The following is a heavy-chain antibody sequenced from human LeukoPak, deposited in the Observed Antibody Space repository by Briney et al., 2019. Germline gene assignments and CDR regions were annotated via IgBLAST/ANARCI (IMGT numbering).Heavy chain of an antibody. CDR2: ISGSGGST. D-gene: IGHD4-17*01. Sequence: PGGSLRLSCAASGFTFSSYAMSWVRQAPGKGLEWVSAISGSGGSTYSADSVKGRFSISRDNSKNTLYLQMNSLRAEDTAVYYCAKSRTTVTTRFDYWGQGTLVTVSS. CDR3: AKSRTTVTTRFDY. CDR1: GFTFSSYA. J-gene: IGHJ4*02. V-gene: IGHV3-23*01.